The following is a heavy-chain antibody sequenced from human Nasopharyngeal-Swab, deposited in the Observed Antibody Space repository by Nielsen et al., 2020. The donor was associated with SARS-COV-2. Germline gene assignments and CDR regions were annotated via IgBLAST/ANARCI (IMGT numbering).Heavy chain of an antibody. Sequence: WIRQPPGKGLEWIGYIYYSGSTSYNPSLKSRVTISVDTSKNQFSLKLSSVTAADTAVYYCAIGGGGSYYYGMDVWGQGTTVTVSS. V-gene: IGHV4-59*01. CDR2: IYYSGST. D-gene: IGHD3-16*01. J-gene: IGHJ6*02. CDR3: AIGGGGSYYYGMDV.